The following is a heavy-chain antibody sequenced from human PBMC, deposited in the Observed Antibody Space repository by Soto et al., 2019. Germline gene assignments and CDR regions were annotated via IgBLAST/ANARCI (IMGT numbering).Heavy chain of an antibody. J-gene: IGHJ6*02. Sequence: GGSLRLSCAASGFTFSSYGMHWVRQAPGKGLEWVAVIWYDGSNKYYADSVKGRFTISRDNSKNTLYLQMNSLRAEDTAVYYCARDYSGDTIYYYYGMGVWGQGTTVTVSS. D-gene: IGHD4-17*01. CDR2: IWYDGSNK. V-gene: IGHV3-33*01. CDR1: GFTFSSYG. CDR3: ARDYSGDTIYYYYGMGV.